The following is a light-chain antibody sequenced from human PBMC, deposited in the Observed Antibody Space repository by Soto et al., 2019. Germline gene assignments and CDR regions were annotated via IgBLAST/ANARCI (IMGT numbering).Light chain of an antibody. CDR1: QSLNSR. Sequence: DIQLTQSPSTLCASVGVRVTLTCRASQSLNSRLAWYQQRPGKAPKLLIYDASTLESGVPSRFSGSGSGTEFTLTISSLQPEDFATYYCQQYTSFPYTFGQGTKVDIK. CDR2: DAS. J-gene: IGKJ2*01. V-gene: IGKV1-5*01. CDR3: QQYTSFPYT.